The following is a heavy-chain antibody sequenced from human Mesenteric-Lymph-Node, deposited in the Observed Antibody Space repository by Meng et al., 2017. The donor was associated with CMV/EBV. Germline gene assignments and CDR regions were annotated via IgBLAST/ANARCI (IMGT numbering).Heavy chain of an antibody. Sequence: ASVKVSCKASGHTFNYYDINWVRQATGQDLEWMGWMNVNSGNTGYAQKFQGRVTFTRNTSISTVYMELSSLISEDTAVYYCARGLTIFDGMDVWDQGTTVTVSS. D-gene: IGHD3-3*01. CDR1: GHTFNYYD. V-gene: IGHV1-8*03. CDR2: MNVNSGNT. J-gene: IGHJ6*02. CDR3: ARGLTIFDGMDV.